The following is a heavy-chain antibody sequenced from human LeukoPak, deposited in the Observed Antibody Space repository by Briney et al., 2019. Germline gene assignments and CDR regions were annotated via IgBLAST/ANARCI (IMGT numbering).Heavy chain of an antibody. CDR2: IYYSGST. V-gene: IGHV4-39*01. Sequence: PSETLSFTCTVSGGSISSSSYYWGWIRQPPGKGLEWIGSIYYSGSTYYNPSLKSRVTISVDTSKNQFSLKLSSVTAADTAVYYCARRGTYYYDSSGYYSVFDYWGQGTLVTVSS. CDR1: GGSISSSSYY. J-gene: IGHJ4*02. D-gene: IGHD3-22*01. CDR3: ARRGTYYYDSSGYYSVFDY.